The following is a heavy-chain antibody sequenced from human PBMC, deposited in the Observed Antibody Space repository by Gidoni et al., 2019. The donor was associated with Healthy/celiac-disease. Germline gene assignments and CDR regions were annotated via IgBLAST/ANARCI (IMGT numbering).Heavy chain of an antibody. V-gene: IGHV3-33*01. CDR1: GFTFSSYG. Sequence: QVQLVESGGGVVQPGRSLRLSCAASGFTFSSYGMHWVRQAPGKGRECVAFIWYDGSNKYYADSVKGRFTISRDNSKNTLYLQMNSLRAEDTAVYYCARDRKEGGGWHDYWGQGTLVTVSS. CDR2: IWYDGSNK. J-gene: IGHJ4*02. D-gene: IGHD1-26*01. CDR3: ARDRKEGGGWHDY.